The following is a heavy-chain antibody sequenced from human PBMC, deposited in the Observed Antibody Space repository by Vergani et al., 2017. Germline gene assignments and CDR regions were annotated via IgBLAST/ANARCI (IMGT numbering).Heavy chain of an antibody. CDR2: TIPAFGSI. Sequence: QVQVVQSGAEVKKPGSSVKVSRKASGGIFNDYGFSWVRQAPGQGLEWMGGTIPAFGSINYAQKFQDRVSMIADASTRTVYMELRSLRAEDTAVYYCVSGELYARDHYGVDVWGRGTTVTVSS. CDR3: VSGELYARDHYGVDV. J-gene: IGHJ6*02. V-gene: IGHV1-69*12. CDR1: GGIFNDYG. D-gene: IGHD2-2*01.